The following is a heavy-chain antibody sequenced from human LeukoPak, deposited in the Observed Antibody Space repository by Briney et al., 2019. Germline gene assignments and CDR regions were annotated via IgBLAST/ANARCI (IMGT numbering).Heavy chain of an antibody. V-gene: IGHV3-7*03. CDR1: GFTFTNYW. D-gene: IGHD6-19*01. CDR2: IYLDGSRA. J-gene: IGHJ4*02. CDR3: AKGTQRGNSGWGYFFDQ. Sequence: PGGSLRLSCAVSGFTFTNYWMSWARQSPGKGLEWVANIYLDGSRAYYVDSVKGRFTISRDNAMNSLYLQMNTLRPEDTAVYYCAKGTQRGNSGWGYFFDQWGQGTQVTVSS.